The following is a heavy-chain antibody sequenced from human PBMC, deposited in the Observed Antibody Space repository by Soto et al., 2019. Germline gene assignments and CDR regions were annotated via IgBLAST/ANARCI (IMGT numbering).Heavy chain of an antibody. J-gene: IGHJ4*02. CDR2: IKSKTDGGTT. CDR1: GFTFSNAW. Sequence: PGGSLKLSCAASGFTFSNAWMNWVRKAPGKGLEWVGRIKSKTDGGTTDYAAPVKGRFTISRDDSKNTLYLQMNSLKTEDTAVYYCTTATMFIAAAGTHADYWGQGTLVTVS. CDR3: TTATMFIAAAGTHADY. D-gene: IGHD6-13*01. V-gene: IGHV3-15*07.